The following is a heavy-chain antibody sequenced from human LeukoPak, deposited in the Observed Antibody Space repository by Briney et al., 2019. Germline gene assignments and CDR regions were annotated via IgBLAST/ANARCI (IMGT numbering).Heavy chain of an antibody. V-gene: IGHV4-4*09. D-gene: IGHD2-15*01. CDR3: ARRRSGGRDFDY. J-gene: IGHJ4*02. Sequence: SETLSLTCTVSGGSISSSYWSWIRQPPGKALEWVGYIFTSGSPNYNPSLKSRVTISVDTSKNQFSLNLSSVTAADTAVYYCARRRSGGRDFDYWGRGTLVTVSS. CDR1: GGSISSSY. CDR2: IFTSGSP.